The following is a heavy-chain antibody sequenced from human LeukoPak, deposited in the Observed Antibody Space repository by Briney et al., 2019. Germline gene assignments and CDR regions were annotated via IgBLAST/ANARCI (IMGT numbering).Heavy chain of an antibody. V-gene: IGHV3-53*01. CDR3: ARDRVYCGGDCFNPDAFDI. D-gene: IGHD2-21*01. Sequence: GGSLRLSCAASGFTVSSNYMSWVRQAPGKGLEWVSVIYRDGSTFYADSVKGRFTISRDNFKNTLYLQMNSLRAEDTAVYYCARDRVYCGGDCFNPDAFDIWGQGTMVTVSS. CDR2: IYRDGST. CDR1: GFTVSSNY. J-gene: IGHJ3*02.